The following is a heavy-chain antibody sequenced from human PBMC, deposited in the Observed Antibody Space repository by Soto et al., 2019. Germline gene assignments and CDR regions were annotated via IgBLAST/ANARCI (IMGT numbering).Heavy chain of an antibody. CDR2: IIPIFGTA. CDR3: ARSGYYDNWFDP. CDR1: GGTFSSYA. V-gene: IGHV1-69*13. D-gene: IGHD3-22*01. J-gene: IGHJ5*02. Sequence: SVKVSCKASGGTFSSYAISWVRQAPGQGLEWMGGIIPIFGTANYARKFQGRVTITADESTSTAYMELSSLRSEDTAVYYCARSGYYDNWFDPWGQGTLVTVSS.